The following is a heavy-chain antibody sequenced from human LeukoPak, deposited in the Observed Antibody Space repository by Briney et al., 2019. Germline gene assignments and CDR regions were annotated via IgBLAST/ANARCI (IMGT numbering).Heavy chain of an antibody. CDR3: ARGLLYFDL. V-gene: IGHV6-1*01. CDR1: GDSVSSDSAA. CDR2: TYYRSKWSN. J-gene: IGHJ2*01. Sequence: SQTLSLTCAVSGDSVSSDSAAWNWIRPGTSRGFEWLGRTYYRSKWSNDSAVSVKSRIIINPDTSKNQLSLQLNSVTPEDTAVYYCARGLLYFDLWGRGTLVTVSS.